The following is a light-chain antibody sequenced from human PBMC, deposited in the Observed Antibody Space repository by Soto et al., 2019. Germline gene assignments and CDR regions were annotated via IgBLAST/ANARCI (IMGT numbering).Light chain of an antibody. J-gene: IGLJ2*01. CDR3: AAWDDSLSVL. V-gene: IGLV1-47*01. CDR1: ISNIGSNY. CDR2: RNN. Sequence: QSVLTQPPSASGTPEQRVTSSCSGSISNIGSNYVYWYQQLPGTAPKLLIYRNNQRPSGVPDRFSGSKSGTSASLAISGLRSEDEADYYCAAWDDSLSVLFGGGTKLTVL.